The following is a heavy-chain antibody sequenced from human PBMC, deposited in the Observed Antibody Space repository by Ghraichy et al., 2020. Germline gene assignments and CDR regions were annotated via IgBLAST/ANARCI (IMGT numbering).Heavy chain of an antibody. CDR1: GGSISSSSYY. V-gene: IGHV4-39*01. D-gene: IGHD3-3*01. CDR3: ARLSRDYDFWSGYWFDP. Sequence: SETLSLTCTVSGGSISSSSYYWGWIRQPPGKGLEWIGSIYYSGSTYYNPSLKSRVTISVDTSKNQFSLKLSSVTAADTAVYYCARLSRDYDFWSGYWFDPWGQGTLVTVSS. J-gene: IGHJ5*02. CDR2: IYYSGST.